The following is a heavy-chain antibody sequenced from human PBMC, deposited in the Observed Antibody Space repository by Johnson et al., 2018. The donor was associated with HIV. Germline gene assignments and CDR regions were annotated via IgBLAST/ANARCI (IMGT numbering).Heavy chain of an antibody. V-gene: IGHV3-30*04. Sequence: QVQLVESGGGVVQPGKSLRLFCAVSGFTFSTYTMHWVRQAPGRGLEWVAVISYDGSNKYYANSVKGRFTISRDSSKNTLYLQMNSLRVEDTAVYYCASDNGGTKDAFDMWGQGTMVTVSS. CDR2: ISYDGSNK. CDR1: GFTFSTYT. CDR3: ASDNGGTKDAFDM. J-gene: IGHJ3*02. D-gene: IGHD3-10*01.